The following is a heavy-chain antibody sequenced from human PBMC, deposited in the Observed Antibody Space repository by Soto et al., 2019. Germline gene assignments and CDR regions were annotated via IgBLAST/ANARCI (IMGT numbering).Heavy chain of an antibody. V-gene: IGHV3-23*01. Sequence: PGGSLRLSCAASGFTFTSYAMTWVRQAPGEGLEWVSSIRGSGTSTYYAASVKGRFTISRDDSKNTLYLQMNSLRAEDTAVYYCARDYSYYSYYRMDVWGQGTTVTVSS. D-gene: IGHD4-4*01. CDR1: GFTFTSYA. J-gene: IGHJ6*02. CDR2: IRGSGTST. CDR3: ARDYSYYSYYRMDV.